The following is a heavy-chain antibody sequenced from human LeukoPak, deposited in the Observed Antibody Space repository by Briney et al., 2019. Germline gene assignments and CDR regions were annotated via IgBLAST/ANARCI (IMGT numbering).Heavy chain of an antibody. CDR3: AAEMAYNQLRVVDY. J-gene: IGHJ4*02. CDR2: IIPILGIA. D-gene: IGHD5-24*01. Sequence: GSSVKVSCKASGGTFSSYAISWVRQAPGQGLEWMGRIIPILGIANYAQKFQGRVTITADKSTSTAYMELSSLRSEDTAVYYCAAEMAYNQLRVVDYWGQGTLVTVSS. CDR1: GGTFSSYA. V-gene: IGHV1-69*04.